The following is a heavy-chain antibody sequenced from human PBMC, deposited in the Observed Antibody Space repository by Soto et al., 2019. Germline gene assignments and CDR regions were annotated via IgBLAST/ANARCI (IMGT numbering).Heavy chain of an antibody. V-gene: IGHV4-59*08. D-gene: IGHD3-22*01. J-gene: IGHJ4*02. Sequence: QVQLQESGPGLVKPSETLSLTCTVSGGSISSYYWSWIRQPPGKGLEWIGYIYYSGSTNYNPSLKSRVTISVDTSKNQFSLKLSSVTAADTAVYYCASTRMIVAHVDYWGQGTLVTVSS. CDR3: ASTRMIVAHVDY. CDR2: IYYSGST. CDR1: GGSISSYY.